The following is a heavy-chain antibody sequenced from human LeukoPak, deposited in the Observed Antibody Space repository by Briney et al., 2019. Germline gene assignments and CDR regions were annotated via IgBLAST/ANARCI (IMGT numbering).Heavy chain of an antibody. D-gene: IGHD4-17*01. J-gene: IGHJ4*02. CDR1: GGSFSGYY. V-gene: IGHV4-34*01. CDR3: ARVTSYGHRYFDY. CDR2: INHSGST. Sequence: SETLSLTCAVYGGSFSGYYWSWIRQPPGKGLEWIGEINHSGSTNYNPSLKSRVTISVDTPKNQFSLKLSSVTAADTAVYYCARVTSYGHRYFDYWGQGTLVTVSS.